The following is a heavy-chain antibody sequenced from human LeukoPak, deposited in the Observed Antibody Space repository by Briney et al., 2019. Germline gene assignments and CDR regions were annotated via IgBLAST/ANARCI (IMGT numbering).Heavy chain of an antibody. CDR2: ISGLGGTT. D-gene: IGHD1-7*01. V-gene: IGHV3-23*01. CDR3: AKRTGTSGGLFDS. J-gene: IGHJ4*02. Sequence: GGSLRLSCAPTGFTFANYAMDWVRQAPGKGLEWVSGISGLGGTTFYAHSVKGRFTISRDNSKNTLYLQMNSLRAEDTALYYCAKRTGTSGGLFDSWGQGTLVTVSS. CDR1: GFTFANYA.